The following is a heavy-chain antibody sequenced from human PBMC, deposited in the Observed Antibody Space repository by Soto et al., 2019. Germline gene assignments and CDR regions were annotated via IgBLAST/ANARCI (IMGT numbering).Heavy chain of an antibody. CDR2: IIPIFGTA. Sequence: QVQLVQSGAEVKKPGSSVKVSCKASGGTFSSYAISWVRQAPGQGLEWMGGIIPIFGTANYAQKFQGRVTITADESTSTAYRELSSLRSEDTAVYYCARVVMEMATGPEEYYCDYWGQGTLVTVSS. V-gene: IGHV1-69*01. CDR3: ARVVMEMATGPEEYYCDY. D-gene: IGHD2-21*01. CDR1: GGTFSSYA. J-gene: IGHJ4*02.